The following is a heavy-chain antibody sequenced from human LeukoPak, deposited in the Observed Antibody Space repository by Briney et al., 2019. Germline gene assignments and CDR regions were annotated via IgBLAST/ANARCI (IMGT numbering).Heavy chain of an antibody. CDR3: AIEDIANFGELLLRWFDP. CDR1: GYSISSGYY. Sequence: AESLSLTCAVSGYSISSGYYWGWIRQPPGQGLEWIGNIYDSRSTFYSPSVKSRVTIAIDTSKNPFSLKLSSVTAADTAVYYCAIEDIANFGELLLRWFDPWGQGTLVTVSS. J-gene: IGHJ5*02. D-gene: IGHD3-10*01. V-gene: IGHV4-38-2*02. CDR2: IYDSRST.